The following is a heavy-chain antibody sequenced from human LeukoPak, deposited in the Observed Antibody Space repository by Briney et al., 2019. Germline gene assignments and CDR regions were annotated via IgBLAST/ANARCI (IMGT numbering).Heavy chain of an antibody. Sequence: SETLSLTCTVSGGSISSYYWSWIRQPPGKGLEWIGYIYYSGSTNYNPSLKSRITISVDTSKNQFSLKLSSVTAADTAVYYCARHGDSSEGDYFDYWGQGTLVTVSS. D-gene: IGHD3-22*01. V-gene: IGHV4-59*08. CDR3: ARHGDSSEGDYFDY. CDR1: GGSISSYY. J-gene: IGHJ4*02. CDR2: IYYSGST.